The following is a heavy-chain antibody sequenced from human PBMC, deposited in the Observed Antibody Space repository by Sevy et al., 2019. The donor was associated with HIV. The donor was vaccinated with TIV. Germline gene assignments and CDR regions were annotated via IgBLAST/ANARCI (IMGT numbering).Heavy chain of an antibody. V-gene: IGHV3-7*03. J-gene: IGHJ4*02. CDR1: GFTFSSHW. CDR3: ARKDYYDRGAFDY. Sequence: GGSLRLSCAASGFTFSSHWMSWVRQAPGKGLEWVANIKQDGSEKYYVDSVKGRFTISRDNAKNSLYLQMNSLRAEDTAVDYCARKDYYDRGAFDYWGQGTLVTVSS. D-gene: IGHD3-22*01. CDR2: IKQDGSEK.